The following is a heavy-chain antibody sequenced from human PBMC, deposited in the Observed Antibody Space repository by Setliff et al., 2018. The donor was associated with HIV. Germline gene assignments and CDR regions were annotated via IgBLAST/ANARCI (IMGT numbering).Heavy chain of an antibody. Sequence: KPSETLSLTCAVSGYSISSGYYWAWIRQAPGKGLEWIGSVSHRGTTYHKSSLKSRVTIAVDTPKNQVSLNLRAVTAADTAVYYCARYWGTYPEHFDYWGQGTLVTVSS. D-gene: IGHD3-16*01. CDR2: VSHRGTT. V-gene: IGHV4-38-2*01. J-gene: IGHJ4*02. CDR3: ARYWGTYPEHFDY. CDR1: GYSISSGYY.